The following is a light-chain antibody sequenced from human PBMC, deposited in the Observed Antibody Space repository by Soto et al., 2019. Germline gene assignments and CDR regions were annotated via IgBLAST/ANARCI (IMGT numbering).Light chain of an antibody. CDR1: QSVSSY. CDR3: QQRSDWPPIT. Sequence: EIVLTQSPATLSLSPGERATLTCRASQSVSSYLAWYQQKPGQAPRLLIYDASIRATGIPARFSGSGSGTDFTLTINSLESEDFAVYYCQQRSDWPPITFGQGTRLEIK. CDR2: DAS. V-gene: IGKV3-11*01. J-gene: IGKJ5*01.